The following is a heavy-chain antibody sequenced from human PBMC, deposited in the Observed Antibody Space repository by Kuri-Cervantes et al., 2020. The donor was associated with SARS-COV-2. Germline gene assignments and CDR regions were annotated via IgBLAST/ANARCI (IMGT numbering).Heavy chain of an antibody. D-gene: IGHD4-23*01. J-gene: IGHJ6*02. Sequence: SVKVSCKASGFTFTSSAVQWVRQARGQRLEWIGWIVVGSGNTNYAQKFQERVTITRDMSTSTANMELSSLRSEDTAVYYCAADYGGNTYYYYYGMDVWGQGTTVTVSS. CDR3: AADYGGNTYYYYYGMDV. V-gene: IGHV1-58*01. CDR1: GFTFTSSA. CDR2: IVVGSGNT.